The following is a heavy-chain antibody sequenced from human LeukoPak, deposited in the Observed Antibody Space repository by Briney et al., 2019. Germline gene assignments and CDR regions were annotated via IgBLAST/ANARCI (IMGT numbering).Heavy chain of an antibody. D-gene: IGHD3-22*01. CDR1: GFTFSDYA. V-gene: IGHV3-23*01. CDR2: IFAGGGAA. CDR3: AKNYYDRRGPYSWVFDY. Sequence: PGGSLRLSCPVSGFTFSDYAMTWVRQAPGKGLEWVSSIFAGGGAALYADSVRGRFTISRDDSESTLFLQMHSLRAEDTAIYYCAKNYYDRRGPYSWVFDYWGQGTLVTVSS. J-gene: IGHJ4*02.